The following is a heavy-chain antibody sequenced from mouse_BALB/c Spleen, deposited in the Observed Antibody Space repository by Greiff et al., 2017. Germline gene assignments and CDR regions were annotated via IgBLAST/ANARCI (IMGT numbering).Heavy chain of an antibody. CDR3: ARVGNWDYWYFDV. D-gene: IGHD4-1*01. J-gene: IGHJ1*01. CDR1: GYTFTSYW. Sequence: VQLQQSGAELARPGASVKLSCKASGYTFTSYWMQWVKQRPGQGLEWIGAIYPGDGDTRYTQKFKGKATLTADKSSSTAYMQLSSLASEDSAVYYCARVGNWDYWYFDVWGAGTTVTVSS. CDR2: IYPGDGDT. V-gene: IGHV1-87*01.